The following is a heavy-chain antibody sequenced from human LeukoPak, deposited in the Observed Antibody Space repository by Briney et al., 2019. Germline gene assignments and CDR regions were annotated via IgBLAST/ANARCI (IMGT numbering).Heavy chain of an antibody. CDR1: GFTVSSNY. J-gene: IGHJ4*02. Sequence: GGSLRLSCAASGFTVSSNYMSWVRQAPGKGLEWVSVIYSGGSTYYADSVKGRFTISRDNSKNTLYLQMNSLRAEDTAVYYCASHIAAAGEYFDYWGQGTLVTVSS. CDR2: IYSGGST. V-gene: IGHV3-66*04. CDR3: ASHIAAAGEYFDY. D-gene: IGHD6-13*01.